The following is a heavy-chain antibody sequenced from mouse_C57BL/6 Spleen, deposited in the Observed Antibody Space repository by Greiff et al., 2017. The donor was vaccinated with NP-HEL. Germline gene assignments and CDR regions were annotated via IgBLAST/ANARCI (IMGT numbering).Heavy chain of an antibody. CDR3: ARGGDYDYDGEFAY. D-gene: IGHD2-4*01. V-gene: IGHV1-63*01. Sequence: QVQLQQSGAELVRPGTSVKMSCKASGYTFTNYWIGWAKQRPGHGLEWIGDIYPGGGYTNYNEKFKGKATLTADKSSSTAYMQFSSLTSEDSAIYYCARGGDYDYDGEFAYWGQGTLVTVSA. J-gene: IGHJ3*01. CDR2: IYPGGGYT. CDR1: GYTFTNYW.